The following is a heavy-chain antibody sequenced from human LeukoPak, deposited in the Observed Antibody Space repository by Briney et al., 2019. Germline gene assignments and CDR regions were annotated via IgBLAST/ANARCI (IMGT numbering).Heavy chain of an antibody. CDR1: GYTFTSYD. J-gene: IGHJ4*02. CDR2: MNPNSGNT. D-gene: IGHD2-15*01. CDR3: ARVEYCNVGNCYFRPGAY. V-gene: IGHV1-8*01. Sequence: ASAKVSCKASGYTFTSYDINWVRQATGQGLEWMGWMNPNSGNTGYAQKFQGRVTMTRNTSISTAYMELSSLRSEDTAVYYCARVEYCNVGNCYFRPGAYWGQGTLVTVSS.